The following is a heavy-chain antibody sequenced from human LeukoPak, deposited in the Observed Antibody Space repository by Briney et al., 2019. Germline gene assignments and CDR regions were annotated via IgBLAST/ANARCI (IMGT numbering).Heavy chain of an antibody. CDR2: ITWDGGRA. V-gene: IGHV3-43*01. CDR1: GFNFNGYT. Sequence: GGSLRLSCTASGFNFNGYTMHWVRQAPGKGLEWVSLITWDGGRAYYADSLKGRFAISRDNNKNSLYPQMNSLRIEDTAFYYCAKDFGLGSGYYHALDSWGQGTLVTVSS. D-gene: IGHD3-22*01. CDR3: AKDFGLGSGYYHALDS. J-gene: IGHJ4*02.